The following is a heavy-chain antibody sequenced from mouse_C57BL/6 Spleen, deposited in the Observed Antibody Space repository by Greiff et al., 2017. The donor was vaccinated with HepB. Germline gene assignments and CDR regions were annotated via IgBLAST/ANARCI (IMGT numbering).Heavy chain of an antibody. CDR2: IDPSDSYT. CDR3: ARSNYYGSSYERDAMDY. D-gene: IGHD1-1*01. V-gene: IGHV1-50*01. J-gene: IGHJ4*01. Sequence: QVQLQQPGAELVKPGASVKLSCKASGYTFTSYWMQWVKQRPGQGLEWIGEIDPSDSYTNYNQKFKGKATLTVDTSSSTAYMQLSSLTSEDSAVYYCARSNYYGSSYERDAMDYWGQGTSVTVSS. CDR1: GYTFTSYW.